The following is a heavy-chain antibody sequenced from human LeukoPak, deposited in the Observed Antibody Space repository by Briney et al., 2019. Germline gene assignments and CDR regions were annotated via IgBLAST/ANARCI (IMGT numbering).Heavy chain of an antibody. CDR1: GYTLTVLS. V-gene: IGHV1-24*01. J-gene: IGHJ4*02. CDR3: ATSSGELLGREFDY. CDR2: FDPEDGET. Sequence: ASVKVSCKVSGYTLTVLSTHWVRQAPGKGLEWMGGFDPEDGETIYAEKFQGRVTMTEDTSIETAYMELSSLRSEDTAVYYCATSSGELLGREFDYWGQGTLVTVSS. D-gene: IGHD1-26*01.